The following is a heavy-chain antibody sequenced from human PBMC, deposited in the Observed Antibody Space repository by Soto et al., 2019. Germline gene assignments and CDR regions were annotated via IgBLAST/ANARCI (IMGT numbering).Heavy chain of an antibody. D-gene: IGHD6-13*01. Sequence: EVHLLESGGGLVQPGGSLRLSCAASGYTFSTYAMSWVRQAPGMGLEWVSAISVTGGSTYYADSVRGRFTISRDNSKNTLSPQMTRLRAEDTAVYYCAKATYSKVYNFDYWGQGTLVTVSS. CDR3: AKATYSKVYNFDY. CDR1: GYTFSTYA. V-gene: IGHV3-23*01. J-gene: IGHJ4*02. CDR2: ISVTGGST.